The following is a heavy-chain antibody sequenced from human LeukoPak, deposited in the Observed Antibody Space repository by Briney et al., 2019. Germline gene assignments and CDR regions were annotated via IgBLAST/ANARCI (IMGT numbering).Heavy chain of an antibody. Sequence: PGGSLRLSCAASGFTFSSYAMSWVRQAPGKGLEWVGFIRSKAYGGTTEYAASVKGRFTISRDDSKSIAYLQMNSLKTEDTAVYYCTRDLYGDYVLVWFDPWGQGTLVTVSS. D-gene: IGHD4-17*01. V-gene: IGHV3-49*04. CDR2: IRSKAYGGTT. J-gene: IGHJ5*02. CDR1: GFTFSSYA. CDR3: TRDLYGDYVLVWFDP.